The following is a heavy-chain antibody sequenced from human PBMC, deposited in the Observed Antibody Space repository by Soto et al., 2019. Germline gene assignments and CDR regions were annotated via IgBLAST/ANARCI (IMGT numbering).Heavy chain of an antibody. CDR2: INHSGIT. CDR3: ARRFCSDSYCSYFDY. Sequence: SDTLSLTCAVYGGSFRGYFWSWIRQPPGKGLEWIGEINHSGITSYSPSLGSRVTTSVDTPKNQFSLRLRSVTAADTAIYYCARRFCSDSYCSYFDYWGRGTLVTVSS. CDR1: GGSFRGYF. V-gene: IGHV4-34*10. D-gene: IGHD2-15*01. J-gene: IGHJ4*02.